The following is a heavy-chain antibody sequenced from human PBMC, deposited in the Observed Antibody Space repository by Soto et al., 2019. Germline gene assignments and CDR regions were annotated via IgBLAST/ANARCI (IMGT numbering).Heavy chain of an antibody. CDR3: ARETIPKVRGATKLTYNGMAA. Sequence: ASVKVSCKASGYTFTSYDMHWVRQAPGQGLEWMGIINPSGGSTSYAQKFQGRVTMTRNTSTSTVYMELSSLRSEDTAVYYCARETIPKVRGATKLTYNGMAAWGKGPRVTAPQ. CDR2: INPSGGST. V-gene: IGHV1-46*01. D-gene: IGHD3-10*01. J-gene: IGHJ6*04. CDR1: GYTFTSYD.